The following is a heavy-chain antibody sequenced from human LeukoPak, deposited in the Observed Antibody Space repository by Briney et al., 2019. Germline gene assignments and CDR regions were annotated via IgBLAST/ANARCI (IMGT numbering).Heavy chain of an antibody. CDR1: GDSISTYY. CDR3: RSSSWYNAFDI. CDR2: IYDRGST. V-gene: IGHV4-59*12. D-gene: IGHD6-13*01. Sequence: PSETLSLTCTVSGDSISTYYWSWIRQPPGKGLEWIGYIYDRGSTNYNPSLKSRVTISVDTSKNQFSLKLSSVTVADTAVYYCRSSSWYNAFDIWGQGTMVTVSS. J-gene: IGHJ3*02.